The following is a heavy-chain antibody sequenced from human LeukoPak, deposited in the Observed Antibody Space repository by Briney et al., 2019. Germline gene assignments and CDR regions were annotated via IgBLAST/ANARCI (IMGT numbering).Heavy chain of an antibody. V-gene: IGHV3-21*01. D-gene: IGHD5-24*01. Sequence: KPGGSLRLSCAASGFTFSSYSMNWVRQAPGKGLEWVSSISSSSSYIYYADSVKGRFTISRDNAKNSLYLQMNSLRAEDTAVYYCARESRTTISPKLDDWGQGTLVTVSS. CDR2: ISSSSSYI. J-gene: IGHJ4*02. CDR3: ARESRTTISPKLDD. CDR1: GFTFSSYS.